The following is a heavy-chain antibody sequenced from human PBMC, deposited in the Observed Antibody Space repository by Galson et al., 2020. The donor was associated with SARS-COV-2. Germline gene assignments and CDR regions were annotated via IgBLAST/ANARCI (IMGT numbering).Heavy chain of an antibody. D-gene: IGHD2-21*02. J-gene: IGHJ3*02. V-gene: IGHV5-51*01. Sequence: GESLKISCKSSGHIFSNFWIGWVRQMPGKGLEWMGIIYPGDSDTKYGPAFQGQVTISADKAISTAYLQWDSLRASDSGMYYCATYTAGVDGLDIWGLGTMVIVSS. CDR3: ATYTAGVDGLDI. CDR2: IYPGDSDT. CDR1: GHIFSNFW.